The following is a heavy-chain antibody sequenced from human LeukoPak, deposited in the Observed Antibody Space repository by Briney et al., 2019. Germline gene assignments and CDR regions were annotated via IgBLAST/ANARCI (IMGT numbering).Heavy chain of an antibody. CDR1: GFTFSDYY. J-gene: IGHJ4*02. CDR2: ISGSGGTI. Sequence: GGSLRLSCAASGFTFSDYYMNWIRQAPGKGLEWISYISGSGGTICYADSVKGRFTISRDNSKNTLYLVMTSLRAEDTAVYYCANRIVGDKHFDSWGQGTLVTVS. V-gene: IGHV3-11*01. D-gene: IGHD1-26*01. CDR3: ANRIVGDKHFDS.